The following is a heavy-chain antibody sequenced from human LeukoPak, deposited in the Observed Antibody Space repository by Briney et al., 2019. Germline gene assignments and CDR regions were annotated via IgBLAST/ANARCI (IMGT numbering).Heavy chain of an antibody. J-gene: IGHJ4*02. CDR2: INSDGSST. CDR1: GFTFSSYW. CDR3: ARDSGGILTGYYYFDY. Sequence: GGSLRFSCAASGFTFSSYWMHWVRQAPGKGLVWVSRINSDGSSTSYADSVKGRFTISRDNAKNTLYLQMNSLRAEDTAVYYCARDSGGILTGYYYFDYWGQGTLVTVSS. D-gene: IGHD3-9*01. V-gene: IGHV3-74*01.